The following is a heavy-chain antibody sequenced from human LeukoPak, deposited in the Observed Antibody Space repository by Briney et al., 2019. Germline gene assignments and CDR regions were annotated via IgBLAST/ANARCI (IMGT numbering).Heavy chain of an antibody. CDR2: ISVYDGNT. Sequence: GASVKLSCKTSGYTFTKYGISWGRQAPRQGPERMGWISVYDGNTNYAQKLQDRLTLTTDTSTDTAHMELRSLRSDDTAVYSCVRARGDRSGYYRYWGQGTLVTVSS. J-gene: IGHJ4*02. V-gene: IGHV1-18*01. CDR1: GYTFTKYG. CDR3: VRARGDRSGYYRY. D-gene: IGHD3-22*01.